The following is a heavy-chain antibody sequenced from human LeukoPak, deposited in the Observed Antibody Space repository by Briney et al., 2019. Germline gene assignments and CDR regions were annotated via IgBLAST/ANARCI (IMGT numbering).Heavy chain of an antibody. D-gene: IGHD1-26*01. V-gene: IGHV3-21*05. J-gene: IGHJ3*02. Sequence: GGSLRLSCAASGFSFSTHSMNWVRQAPGKGLEWISFINLDGADIHYGESVKGRFTISRDNAKNSLYLQMHTLRAEDTAVYYCAGDGVGVLPGDAFDIWSQGTMVTVSS. CDR3: AGDGVGVLPGDAFDI. CDR2: INLDGADI. CDR1: GFSFSTHS.